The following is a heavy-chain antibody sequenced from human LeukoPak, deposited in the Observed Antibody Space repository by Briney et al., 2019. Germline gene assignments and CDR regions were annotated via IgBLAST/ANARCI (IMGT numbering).Heavy chain of an antibody. V-gene: IGHV3-23*01. J-gene: IGHJ4*02. CDR1: GFTFSSYA. D-gene: IGHD6-19*01. CDR3: AKTTTGYSSGRYPGWPVDY. CDR2: ISGSGGGT. Sequence: AGGSLRLSCAASGFTFSSYAVSWVRQAPGKGLEGVSAISGSGGGTYYADSGKGLFTISRDNYNNTLYLQMNSLSTEDTAVYYCAKTTTGYSSGRYPGWPVDYWGQGTLVTVSS.